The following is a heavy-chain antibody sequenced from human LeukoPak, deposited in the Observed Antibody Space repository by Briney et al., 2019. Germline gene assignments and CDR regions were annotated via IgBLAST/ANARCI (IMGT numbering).Heavy chain of an antibody. CDR2: INPHTGDK. J-gene: IGHJ4*02. Sequence: ASVTVSYKPSGYSLIDYYMYWVRQAPGHRIEWLGWINPHTGDKLYAQKFHGRVSMTRDTPINTAYMEVSRLSSDDPARDCCARMGSAIDYWGQGTLVTVSS. D-gene: IGHD1-26*01. V-gene: IGHV1-2*02. CDR1: GYSLIDYY. CDR3: ARMGSAIDY.